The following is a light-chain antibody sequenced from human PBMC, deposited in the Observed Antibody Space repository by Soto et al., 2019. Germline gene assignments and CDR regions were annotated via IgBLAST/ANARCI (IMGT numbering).Light chain of an antibody. J-gene: IGKJ4*01. CDR3: QHRSNWPLT. V-gene: IGKV3-11*01. CDR1: QNISSY. CDR2: DAS. Sequence: EIVLTQSPPTLSLSPGERATLSCRASQNISSYLVWYQQIPCQTPRLLIYDASNRAAGIPARFSGSGSGTDFTLTISSLQPEDFAVYFCQHRSNWPLTFGGGTKVEI.